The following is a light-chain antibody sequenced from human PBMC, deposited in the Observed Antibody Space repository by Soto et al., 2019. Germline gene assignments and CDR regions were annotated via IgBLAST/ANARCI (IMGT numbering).Light chain of an antibody. CDR1: QGISSY. CDR2: AAS. CDR3: QQYYSYPPT. J-gene: IGKJ4*01. Sequence: AIRMTQSPSSFSASTGDRVTITCRASQGISSYLAWYQQKPGKAPKLLIYAASTLQSGVPSRFSGSGSGTDFTLTISCLQSEDFATYYCQQYYSYPPTFGGGTKVEFK. V-gene: IGKV1-8*01.